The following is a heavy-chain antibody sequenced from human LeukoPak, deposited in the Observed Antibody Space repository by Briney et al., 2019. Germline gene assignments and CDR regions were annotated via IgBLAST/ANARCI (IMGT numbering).Heavy chain of an antibody. V-gene: IGHV3-53*01. Sequence: PGGSPRLSCAASGFTFSSNYMSWVRQAPGKGLEWVSVIYSGGSTYYADSVKGRFTISRDNSKNTLYLQMNSLRAEDTAVYYCARDGEQLGFDYWGQGTLVTVSS. CDR2: IYSGGST. J-gene: IGHJ4*02. D-gene: IGHD5-24*01. CDR1: GFTFSSNY. CDR3: ARDGEQLGFDY.